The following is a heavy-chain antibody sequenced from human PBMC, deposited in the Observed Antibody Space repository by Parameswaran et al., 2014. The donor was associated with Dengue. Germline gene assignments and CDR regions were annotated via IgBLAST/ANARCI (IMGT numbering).Heavy chain of an antibody. D-gene: IGHD6-13*01. Sequence: VRQMPGKGLEWVSAISGSGGSTYYADSVKGRFTISRDNSKNTLYLQMNSLRAEDTAVYYCAKDRSLGSSSWYVFDYWGQGTLVTVSS. J-gene: IGHJ4*02. CDR3: AKDRSLGSSSWYVFDY. CDR2: ISGSGGST. V-gene: IGHV3-23*01.